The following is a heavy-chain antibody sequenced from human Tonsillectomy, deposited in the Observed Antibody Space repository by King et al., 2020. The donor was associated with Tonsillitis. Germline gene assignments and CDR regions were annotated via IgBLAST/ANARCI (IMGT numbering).Heavy chain of an antibody. J-gene: IGHJ4*02. Sequence: VQLVESGGGVVQPGKSLRLSCAASGFTFSSYGLHWVRQAPGKGLEWVAVISYDGSKKYYTESVRGRFTISRDNSKNTLYLQMNSLGAEDTAVYYCATDRVGGYCRTTSCNPDYWGQGTLVTVSS. CDR2: ISYDGSKK. CDR1: GFTFSSYG. D-gene: IGHD2-2*01. CDR3: ATDRVGGYCRTTSCNPDY. V-gene: IGHV3-30*03.